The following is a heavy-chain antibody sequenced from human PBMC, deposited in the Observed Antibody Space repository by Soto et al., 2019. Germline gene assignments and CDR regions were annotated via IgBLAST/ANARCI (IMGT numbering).Heavy chain of an antibody. J-gene: IGHJ4*02. D-gene: IGHD2-15*01. Sequence: GASVKVSCKASGYTFTSYGISWVRQAPGQGLEWMGWISAYNGNTNYAQKLQGRVTMTTDTSTSTAYMELRSLRSDDTAVYYCARVWGGCSGGSCYSDFDYWGQGTLVTVS. CDR3: ARVWGGCSGGSCYSDFDY. V-gene: IGHV1-18*04. CDR2: ISAYNGNT. CDR1: GYTFTSYG.